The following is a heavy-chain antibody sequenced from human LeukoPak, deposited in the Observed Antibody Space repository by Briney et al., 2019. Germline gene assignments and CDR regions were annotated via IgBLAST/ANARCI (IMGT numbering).Heavy chain of an antibody. D-gene: IGHD6-19*01. CDR2: TYYRSKWYD. CDR1: GDSVSSKNGA. V-gene: IGHV6-1*01. J-gene: IGHJ4*02. CDR3: ARDVGTSGRYTFDY. Sequence: HSQTLSLTCAISGDSVSSKNGAWNWIRQSPSRGLEWLGRTYYRSKWYDDYAESLKGRITISPDTSKNQFSLQLNSVTPEDTAVYYCARDVGTSGRYTFDYWGQGTLVTVSS.